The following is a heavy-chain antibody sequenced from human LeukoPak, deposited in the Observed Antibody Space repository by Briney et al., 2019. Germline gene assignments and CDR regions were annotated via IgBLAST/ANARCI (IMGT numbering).Heavy chain of an antibody. D-gene: IGHD4-23*01. CDR3: ARQGYSGHSQGAADY. V-gene: IGHV1-18*01. J-gene: IGHJ4*02. CDR1: DYTFSIYG. Sequence: ASVKVACKASDYTFSIYGFSWVRQAPAQGLEWMGWISAYNGNTNYAQKFQGRVTMTTDTSTSTAHMELRSLRSDDTAVYYCARQGYSGHSQGAADYWGQGTLVTVSS. CDR2: ISAYNGNT.